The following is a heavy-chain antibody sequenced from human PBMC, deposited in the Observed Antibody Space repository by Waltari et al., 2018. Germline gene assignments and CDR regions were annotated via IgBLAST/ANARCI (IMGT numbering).Heavy chain of an antibody. CDR2: IYHSGGT. D-gene: IGHD5-12*01. CDR1: GYSINNGYY. V-gene: IGHV4-38-2*01. Sequence: QVQLQESGPGLVKPSETLSLTCPVSGYSINNGYYWGWLRQPPGKGLEWIGTIYHSGGTKYNPSLKSRVTISVDTSKNQFSLKLTSVTAADAAVYYCARLDRYSDYNWFDPWGQGTLVTVSS. J-gene: IGHJ5*02. CDR3: ARLDRYSDYNWFDP.